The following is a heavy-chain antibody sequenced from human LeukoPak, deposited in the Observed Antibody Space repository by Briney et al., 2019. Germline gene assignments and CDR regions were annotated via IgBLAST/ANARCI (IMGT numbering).Heavy chain of an antibody. CDR3: VGSSAYDRSGYDY. V-gene: IGHV2-5*02. J-gene: IGHJ4*02. D-gene: IGHD3-10*01. Sequence: SGPTLVNPTQTLTLTCTFSGFSLTTRGVGVCCIRQPPGKALEWLALIYWDDDKRYSPSLKSRLTVTKSRSKDQVFLIMTNMDPVDTATYYCVGSSAYDRSGYDYWGRGTLVTVSS. CDR2: IYWDDDK. CDR1: GFSLTTRGVG.